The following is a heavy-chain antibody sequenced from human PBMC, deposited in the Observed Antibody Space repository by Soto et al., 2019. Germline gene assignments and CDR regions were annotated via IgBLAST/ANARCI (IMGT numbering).Heavy chain of an antibody. CDR3: TKGHSSSWKTPLSFDY. CDR2: ISGSGGST. Sequence: EVQLLESGGGLVQPGGSLRLSCAASGFTFSSYAMSWVRQAPGKGLEWVSAISGSGGSTYYADSVKGRFTISRDNSKNTLYLQMNSLRAEDTAVYYCTKGHSSSWKTPLSFDYWGQGTLVTFSS. CDR1: GFTFSSYA. J-gene: IGHJ4*02. V-gene: IGHV3-23*01. D-gene: IGHD6-13*01.